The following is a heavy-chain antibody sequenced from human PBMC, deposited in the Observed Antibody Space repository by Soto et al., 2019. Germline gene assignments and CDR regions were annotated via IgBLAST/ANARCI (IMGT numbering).Heavy chain of an antibody. D-gene: IGHD2-21*01. V-gene: IGHV1-69*12. CDR2: FIPSFPAP. CDR1: GGTIKTYT. J-gene: IGHJ5*02. Sequence: VQFVQSGAELKKPGSSVRVSCRASGGTIKTYTLSWVRQARGQGLEWMGAFIPSFPAPNFAQRMKGRLTLTADESTNTGFMELSGLRPDDTALYFCATGEVVPSFPNWLETWGQGTHAIVSS. CDR3: ATGEVVPSFPNWLET.